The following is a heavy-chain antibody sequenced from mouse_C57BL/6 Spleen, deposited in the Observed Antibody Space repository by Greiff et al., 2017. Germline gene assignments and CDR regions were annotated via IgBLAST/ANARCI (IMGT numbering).Heavy chain of an antibody. CDR2: IDPSDSYT. CDR1: GYTFTSYW. CDR3: ARHDGYPFAY. V-gene: IGHV1-69*01. D-gene: IGHD2-3*01. J-gene: IGHJ3*01. Sequence: VQLQQPGAELVMPGASVKLSCKASGYTFTSYWMHWVKQRPGQGLEWIGEIDPSDSYTNYNQKFKGKATLTVDKSSSTAYMQLSSVTSEDSAVDYCARHDGYPFAYWGQGTLVTVSA.